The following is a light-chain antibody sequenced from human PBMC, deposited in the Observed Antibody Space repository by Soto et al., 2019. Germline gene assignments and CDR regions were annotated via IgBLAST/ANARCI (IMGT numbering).Light chain of an antibody. CDR2: AAS. CDR1: QSVSSSH. Sequence: EIVLTQSPGTLSLSPGERATLSCRASQSVSSSHLAWYQHKPGQAPRLLIYAASSRATGSPDRFSGGGSGTDFTLTISRLEPEDFATYYCQQSYSTPWTFGQGTKVDIK. CDR3: QQSYSTPWT. V-gene: IGKV3-20*01. J-gene: IGKJ1*01.